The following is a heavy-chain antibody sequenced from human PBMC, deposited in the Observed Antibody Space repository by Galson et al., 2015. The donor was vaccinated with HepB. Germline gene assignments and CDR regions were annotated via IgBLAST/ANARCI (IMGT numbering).Heavy chain of an antibody. D-gene: IGHD3-3*01. CDR2: ISYDGSNK. Sequence: SLRLSCAASGFTFSSYAMHWVRQAPGKGLEWVAVISYDGSNKYYADSVKGRFTISRDNSKNTLYLQMNSLRAEDTAVYYCARDQGITIFGGVGYGMDVWGQGTMVTVSS. J-gene: IGHJ6*02. CDR1: GFTFSSYA. CDR3: ARDQGITIFGGVGYGMDV. V-gene: IGHV3-30-3*01.